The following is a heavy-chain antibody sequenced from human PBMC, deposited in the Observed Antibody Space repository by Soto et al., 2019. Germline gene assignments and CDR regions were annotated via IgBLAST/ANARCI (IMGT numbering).Heavy chain of an antibody. CDR2: IVGSGSST. CDR3: AKAGGDCSGGNCYSNKGDY. D-gene: IGHD2-15*01. V-gene: IGHV3-23*01. CDR1: GFTFSSYA. Sequence: PGGSLRLSCAASGFTFSSYAMSWVRQAPGKGLEWVSGIVGSGSSTYYADSVKGRFTISRDNSQSTLYLQMNSLRADDTALYYCAKAGGDCSGGNCYSNKGDYWGQGTLVTVSS. J-gene: IGHJ4*02.